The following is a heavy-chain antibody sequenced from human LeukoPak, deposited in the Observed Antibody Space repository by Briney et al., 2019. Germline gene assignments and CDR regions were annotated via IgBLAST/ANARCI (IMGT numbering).Heavy chain of an antibody. Sequence: GGSLRLSCAASGFTFSSYAMSWVRQAPGKGLEWVSGIVGSGGITYYADSVKGRFTISRDNSNNTVHLQMKNLRAEDSAAYYCAKDRATVPRYGLDVWGQGTTVTVSS. CDR1: GFTFSSYA. V-gene: IGHV3-23*01. CDR3: AKDRATVPRYGLDV. CDR2: IVGSGGIT. J-gene: IGHJ6*02. D-gene: IGHD4-17*01.